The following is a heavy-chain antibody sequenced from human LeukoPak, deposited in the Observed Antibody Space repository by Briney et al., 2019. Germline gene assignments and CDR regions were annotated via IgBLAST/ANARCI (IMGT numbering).Heavy chain of an antibody. CDR2: IGSSDSTT. CDR1: GFTFSGAW. V-gene: IGHV3-48*04. D-gene: IGHD5-12*01. J-gene: IGHJ6*03. Sequence: GGSLRLSCTASGFTFSGAWMTWVRQAPGKGLEWLSYIGSSDSTTHYADPVKGRFTISRDNAKSSLYLQMNNLRAEDTAVYYCARDPYSGHYGNDYYYYMDVWGKGTTVTISS. CDR3: ARDPYSGHYGNDYYYYMDV.